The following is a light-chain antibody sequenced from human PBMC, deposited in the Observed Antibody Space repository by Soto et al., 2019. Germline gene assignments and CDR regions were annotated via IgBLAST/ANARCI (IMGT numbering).Light chain of an antibody. J-gene: IGKJ5*01. CDR3: QQTHAVPLT. V-gene: IGKV1-39*01. CDR1: QPISTD. CDR2: GAS. Sequence: DVQMTQSPSYLSASVGDRVTITCRASQPISTDLNWYRQKAGEAPKVLIFGASSLQSGVPSKFSGSGYGTDFTLIINNLHPDDFATYYCQQTHAVPLTFGQGTRL.